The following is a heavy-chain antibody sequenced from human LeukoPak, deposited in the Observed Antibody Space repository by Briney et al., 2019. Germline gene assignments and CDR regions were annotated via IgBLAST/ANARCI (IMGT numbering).Heavy chain of an antibody. V-gene: IGHV1-46*01. Sequence: GASVKVSCKASGYTFTSYYMHWVRQAPGQGLEWMGIINPSGGTTNYAQKFQGRVTMTRDTSTSTVYMELSSLRSEGTAVYYCARFAVHRRIAVNGQFGLDYWGRGTLVTVSS. CDR2: INPSGGTT. J-gene: IGHJ4*02. D-gene: IGHD6-19*01. CDR3: ARFAVHRRIAVNGQFGLDY. CDR1: GYTFTSYY.